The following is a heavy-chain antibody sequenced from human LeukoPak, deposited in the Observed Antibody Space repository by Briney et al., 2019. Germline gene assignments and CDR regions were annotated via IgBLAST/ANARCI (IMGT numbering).Heavy chain of an antibody. CDR2: INPSGGST. CDR1: GYTFTSYY. V-gene: IGHV1-46*01. CDR3: ARGLYYYGSGSYYKGPYYFDY. Sequence: ASVKVSCKASGYTFTSYYMHWVRQTPGQGLEWMGIINPSGGSTSYAQKFQGRVTMTRDTSTSTVYMELSSLRSEDTAVYYCARGLYYYGSGSYYKGPYYFDYWGQGTLVTVSS. J-gene: IGHJ4*02. D-gene: IGHD3-10*01.